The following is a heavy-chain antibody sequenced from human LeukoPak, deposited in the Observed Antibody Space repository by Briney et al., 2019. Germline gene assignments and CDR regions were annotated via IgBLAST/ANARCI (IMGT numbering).Heavy chain of an antibody. CDR2: ISGSGGST. J-gene: IGHJ4*02. CDR3: AKASPYYDFWSGYSTSGGHFDD. Sequence: PGSSLRLSCEASGFGFSSYGMHWVRQAPGKGLEWVSPISGSGGSTYYADSVKGRFTISRDNSKNTLYLQMNSLRAEDTAVYYCAKASPYYDFWSGYSTSGGHFDDWGQGTLVTVSS. D-gene: IGHD3-3*01. V-gene: IGHV3-23*01. CDR1: GFGFSSYG.